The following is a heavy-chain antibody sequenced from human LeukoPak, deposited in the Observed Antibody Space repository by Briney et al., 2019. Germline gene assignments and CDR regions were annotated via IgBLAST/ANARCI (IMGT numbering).Heavy chain of an antibody. CDR2: INHSGST. CDR1: GESFGNYY. CDR3: ARPRGYSGYAYWYFDL. V-gene: IGHV4-34*01. Sequence: SETLSLTCAVYGESFGNYYWSWIRQPPGKGLEWIGEINHSGSTNYNPSLKSRVTISVDTSKNQFSLKLSSVTAADTAVYYCARPRGYSGYAYWYFDLWGRGTLVTVSS. D-gene: IGHD5-12*01. J-gene: IGHJ2*01.